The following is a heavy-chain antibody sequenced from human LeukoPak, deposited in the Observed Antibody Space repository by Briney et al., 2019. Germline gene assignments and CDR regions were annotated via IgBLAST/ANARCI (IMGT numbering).Heavy chain of an antibody. Sequence: PSETLSLTCPVSGGSISSDYWSWIRQSPGKGLEWIGYIYYSGTTSYNPSLKSRVTISLDTSKNQFSLKLSSVTAADTAVYYCARGANWGSPDYWGQGTLVTVSS. D-gene: IGHD7-27*01. CDR2: IYYSGTT. V-gene: IGHV4-59*01. CDR3: ARGANWGSPDY. CDR1: GGSISSDY. J-gene: IGHJ4*02.